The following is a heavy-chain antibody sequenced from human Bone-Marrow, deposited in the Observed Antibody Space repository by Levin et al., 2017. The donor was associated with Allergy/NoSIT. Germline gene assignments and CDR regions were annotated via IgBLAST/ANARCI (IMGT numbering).Heavy chain of an antibody. V-gene: IGHV3-23*01. CDR3: AKLTVILVVPSAFDP. CDR1: GFTFSSYA. CDR2: ITGGGHDT. J-gene: IGHJ5*02. D-gene: IGHD2-2*01. Sequence: GGSLRLSCAASGFTFSSYAMTWVRQTPGRGLEWVAGITGGGHDTDYADSVKGRFTISRDNSKNTLYLQMNSLRTEDTAIYYCAKLTVILVVPSAFDPWRQGTLVTVSS.